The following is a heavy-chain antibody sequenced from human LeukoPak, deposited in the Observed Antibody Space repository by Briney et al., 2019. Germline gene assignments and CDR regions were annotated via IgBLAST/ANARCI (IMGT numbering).Heavy chain of an antibody. CDR1: GGTFRSYA. V-gene: IGHV1-69*01. D-gene: IGHD1-26*01. Sequence: GASVKVSCEVSGGTFRSYAISWVRQAPGQGLEWMGGINPIFGTANYAQKFQGRVTITADESTSTAYMELSSLRSEDTAVYYCATWEWELLRNWFDPWGQGTLVTVSS. J-gene: IGHJ5*02. CDR2: INPIFGTA. CDR3: ATWEWELLRNWFDP.